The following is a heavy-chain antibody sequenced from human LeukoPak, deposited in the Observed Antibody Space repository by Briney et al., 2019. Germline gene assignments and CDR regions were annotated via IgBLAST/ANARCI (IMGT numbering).Heavy chain of an antibody. CDR3: ARESSGWYDQYFQH. J-gene: IGHJ1*01. CDR2: IYYSGST. CDR1: GGSISSYY. V-gene: IGHV4-59*01. D-gene: IGHD6-19*01. Sequence: KPSETLSLTCTVSGGSISSYYWSWIRQPPGKGLEWIGYIYYSGSTNCNPSLKSRVTMSVDTSNNQFSLKLSSVTAADTAVYYCARESSGWYDQYFQHWGQGTLVTVSS.